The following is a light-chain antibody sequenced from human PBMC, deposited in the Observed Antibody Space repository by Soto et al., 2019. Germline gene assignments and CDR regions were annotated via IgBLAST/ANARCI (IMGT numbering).Light chain of an antibody. CDR2: KAS. V-gene: IGKV1-5*03. Sequence: DIQMTQSPSTLSASVGDRVTITCRASQSISSLLAWYQQKPGKAPKLLIYKASSLESGVPSRFSRSGSGTEFTLTISSLQPDDFATYYCQQYNSYPWTFGQGTKVEIK. CDR3: QQYNSYPWT. J-gene: IGKJ1*01. CDR1: QSISSL.